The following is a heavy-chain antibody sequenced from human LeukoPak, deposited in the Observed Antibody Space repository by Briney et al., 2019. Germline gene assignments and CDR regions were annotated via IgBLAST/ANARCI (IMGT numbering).Heavy chain of an antibody. CDR1: GFTFQIYA. CDR2: MCGTAGCT. V-gene: IGHV3-23*01. D-gene: IGHD1-14*01. Sequence: GGSLRLSCAASGFTFQIYAMSWVRLAPGKGLQWVASMCGTAGCTFYTDSVKGRFTIFRDNSKDTLYLQMNDLRADDTAIYYCARDRPNYHEPNGHYYNRDGDHWGQGALVTVSS. CDR3: ARDRPNYHEPNGHYYNRDGDH. J-gene: IGHJ5*02.